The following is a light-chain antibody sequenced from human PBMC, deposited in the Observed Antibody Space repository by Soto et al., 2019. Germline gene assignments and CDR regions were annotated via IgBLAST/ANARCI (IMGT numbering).Light chain of an antibody. Sequence: QSVLTQPASVSGSPGQSITISCTGTSSDVGSYDLVSWYQQHPGKVPKLMIYAATKRPSGVSDRFSGSKSGNTASLTISGLQANDEADYFCFSYAGSSTYVFGAGTKLTVL. CDR1: SSDVGSYDL. V-gene: IGLV2-23*01. CDR3: FSYAGSSTYV. CDR2: AAT. J-gene: IGLJ1*01.